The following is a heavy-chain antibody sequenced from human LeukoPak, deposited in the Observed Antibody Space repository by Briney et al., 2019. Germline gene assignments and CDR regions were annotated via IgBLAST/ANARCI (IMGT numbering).Heavy chain of an antibody. D-gene: IGHD2-2*01. J-gene: IGHJ5*02. V-gene: IGHV1-18*01. CDR2: ISAYNGNT. Sequence: GASVKVSCKASGYTFTSYGISWVRQAPGQGLEWMGWISAYNGNTNYAQKLQGRVTMTTDTSTSTAYMELRSLRSDDTAVYYCARVGYCSSTSCWDWFDPWGQGTLVTVSS. CDR1: GYTFTSYG. CDR3: ARVGYCSSTSCWDWFDP.